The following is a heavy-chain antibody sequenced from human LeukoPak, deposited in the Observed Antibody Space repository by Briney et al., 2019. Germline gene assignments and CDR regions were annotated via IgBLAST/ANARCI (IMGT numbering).Heavy chain of an antibody. D-gene: IGHD6-6*01. V-gene: IGHV4-31*03. CDR1: GGSISSGGYY. Sequence: PSETLSLTCTVSGGSISSGGYYWSWTRQHPGKGLEWIGYIYYSWSTYYNPSLKSRVTISVDTSKNQFSLKLSSVTAADTAVYYCASEYSSSNWFDPWGQGTLVTVSS. J-gene: IGHJ5*02. CDR2: IYYSWST. CDR3: ASEYSSSNWFDP.